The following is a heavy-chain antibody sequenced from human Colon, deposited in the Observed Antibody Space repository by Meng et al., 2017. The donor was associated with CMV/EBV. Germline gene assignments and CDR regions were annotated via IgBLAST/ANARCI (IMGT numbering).Heavy chain of an antibody. CDR1: GDSVSTNAAA. D-gene: IGHD1/OR15-1a*01. CDR3: AREALVRNTSPWVWNVFDY. V-gene: IGHV6-1*01. J-gene: IGHJ4*02. CDR2: AYYRSQWHF. Sequence: SQTLSLTCAISGDSVSTNAAAWSWIRQSPSRGLEYLGRAYYRSQWHFDYGISVKSRITFNADTSKNHLSMHLTSVTPEDTGVYYCAREALVRNTSPWVWNVFDYWGQGTLVTVSS.